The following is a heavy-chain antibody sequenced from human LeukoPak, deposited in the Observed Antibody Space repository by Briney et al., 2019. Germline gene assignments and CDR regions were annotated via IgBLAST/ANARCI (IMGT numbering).Heavy chain of an antibody. CDR3: AEDGIRDSGYDWCFDY. D-gene: IGHD5-12*01. V-gene: IGHV5-51*01. Sequence: GESLKISCKGSGYSFTSYWIGRVRQMPGKGLEWMGIIYPGDSDTRYRPSFQGQVTISADKSISTAYLQWSSLKASDTAFFFQAEDGIRDSGYDWCFDYWGQGTLVTVSS. J-gene: IGHJ4*02. CDR2: IYPGDSDT. CDR1: GYSFTSYW.